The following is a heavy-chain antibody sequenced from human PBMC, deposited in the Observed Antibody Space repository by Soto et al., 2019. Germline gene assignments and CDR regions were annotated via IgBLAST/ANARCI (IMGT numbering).Heavy chain of an antibody. J-gene: IGHJ3*02. CDR2: ISNDGTST. D-gene: IGHD3-22*01. CDR3: ARDWYYYDTSDHFSADAFDI. CDR1: GFTSSSHW. Sequence: GGSLRLSCATSGFTSSSHWVHWVRPAPGKGVVFVSRISNDGTSTNYADSVKSRFTISRDNAKNTVYLEMNSLRAEDTAVYYCARDWYYYDTSDHFSADAFDIWGQGTTVTVSS. V-gene: IGHV3-74*01.